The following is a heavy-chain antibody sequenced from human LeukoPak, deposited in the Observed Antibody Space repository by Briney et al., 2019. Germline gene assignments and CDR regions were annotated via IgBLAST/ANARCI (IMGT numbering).Heavy chain of an antibody. CDR1: GYTFTSYY. CDR2: INPSGGST. Sequence: ASVKGSCKASGYTFTSYYMHWVRQAPGQGLEWMGIINPSGGSTSYAQKFQGRVTMTRDTSTGTAYMELSSLRSEDTAVYYCARDDSGSHIDYWGQGTLVTVSS. CDR3: ARDDSGSHIDY. V-gene: IGHV1-46*03. J-gene: IGHJ4*02. D-gene: IGHD1-26*01.